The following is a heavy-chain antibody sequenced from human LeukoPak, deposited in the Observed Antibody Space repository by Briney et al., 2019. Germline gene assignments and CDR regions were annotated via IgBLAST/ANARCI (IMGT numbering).Heavy chain of an antibody. D-gene: IGHD1-26*01. J-gene: IGHJ5*02. CDR1: GFTFSSYS. CDR3: AKAGGTYYPDHFDP. V-gene: IGHV3-30*02. Sequence: GGSLRLSCAASGFTFSSYSMIWVRQAPGKGLEWVAFIRYDASHKYYADSVKGRFTISRDNSKNTLYMQMDSLRVEDTAVYYCAKAGGTYYPDHFDPWGQGTLVTVSS. CDR2: IRYDASHK.